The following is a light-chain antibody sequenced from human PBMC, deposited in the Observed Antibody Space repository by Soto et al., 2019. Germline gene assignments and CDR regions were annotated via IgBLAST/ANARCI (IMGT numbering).Light chain of an antibody. CDR2: GAS. Sequence: EIVLTQSPGTLSLSPGERATLSCRASQSVSSSYLAWYQQKPGQAPRLLIYGASSRATGIPDRFSGSGSGTDFTLTISTLEHEDFAVYYCQQYGSSPFTFGPGTKVDTK. V-gene: IGKV3-20*01. CDR1: QSVSSSY. CDR3: QQYGSSPFT. J-gene: IGKJ3*01.